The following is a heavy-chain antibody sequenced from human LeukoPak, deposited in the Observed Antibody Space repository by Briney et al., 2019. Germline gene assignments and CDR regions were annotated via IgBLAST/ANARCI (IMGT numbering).Heavy chain of an antibody. J-gene: IGHJ4*02. CDR3: ARAIQYFDWLLYPIDY. D-gene: IGHD3-9*01. CDR1: GGSISSSSYY. CDR2: IYYSGST. V-gene: IGHV4-39*07. Sequence: SETLSLTCTVSGGSISSSSYYWGWIRQPPGKGLEWIGSIYYSGSTYYNPSLKSRVTISVDTSKNQFSLKLSSVTAADTAVYYCARAIQYFDWLLYPIDYWGQGTLVTVSS.